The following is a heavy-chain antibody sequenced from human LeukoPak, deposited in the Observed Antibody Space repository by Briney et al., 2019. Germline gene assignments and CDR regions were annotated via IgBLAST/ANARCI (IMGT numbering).Heavy chain of an antibody. J-gene: IGHJ4*02. V-gene: IGHV3-23*01. CDR2: ISPGGGTT. Sequence: GGSLRLSCAVSGFAFGSEAMSWVRQSPARGLEWVASISPGGGTTYYADYVKGRFTISRDNAKNSLYLQMNSLRAEDTALYYCAKDIGGLLRGIIIYWGQGTLVTVSS. CDR1: GFAFGSEA. CDR3: AKDIGGLLRGIIIY. D-gene: IGHD3-10*01.